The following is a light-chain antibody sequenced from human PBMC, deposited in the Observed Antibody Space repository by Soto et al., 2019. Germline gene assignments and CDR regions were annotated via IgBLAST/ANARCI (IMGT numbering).Light chain of an antibody. CDR2: GNS. CDR3: QYYDSSLSAL. V-gene: IGLV1-40*01. J-gene: IGLJ3*02. CDR1: SSNIGAGYD. Sequence: QSVLTQPPSLSGAPGQRVTISCTGSSSNIGAGYDVHWYQQLPGTAPKLLIYGNSNRPSGVPDRFSGSKSGTSASLAITGLQAEDEADYYCQYYDSSLSALFGGGTKLTVL.